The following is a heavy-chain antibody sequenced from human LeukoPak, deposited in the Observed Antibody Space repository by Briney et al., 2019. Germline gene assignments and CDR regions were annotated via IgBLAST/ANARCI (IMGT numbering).Heavy chain of an antibody. D-gene: IGHD6-13*01. CDR1: GFTFSSYG. Sequence: PGGSLRLSCAASGFTFSSYGMHWVRQAPGKGLEWVAVISYDGSNKYYADSVKGRFTISRDNSKNTLYLQMNSLRAEDTAVYYCAKALSSSWPFDYWGQGTLVTVSS. CDR2: ISYDGSNK. CDR3: AKALSSSWPFDY. V-gene: IGHV3-30*18. J-gene: IGHJ4*02.